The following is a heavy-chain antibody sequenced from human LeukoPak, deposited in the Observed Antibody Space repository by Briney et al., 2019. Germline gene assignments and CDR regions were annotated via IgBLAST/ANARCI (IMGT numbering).Heavy chain of an antibody. CDR3: ARYNAASGTSEPFDY. CDR1: GGSISSSSYY. J-gene: IGHJ4*02. Sequence: SETLSLTCTVSGGSISSSSYYWGWVRQPPGKGLEWIGSVYYSGSTYYNPSLKSRVTISVDTSKNQFSLKLSSVTAADTAVYYCARYNAASGTSEPFDYWGQGTLVTVSS. D-gene: IGHD6-13*01. V-gene: IGHV4-39*01. CDR2: VYYSGST.